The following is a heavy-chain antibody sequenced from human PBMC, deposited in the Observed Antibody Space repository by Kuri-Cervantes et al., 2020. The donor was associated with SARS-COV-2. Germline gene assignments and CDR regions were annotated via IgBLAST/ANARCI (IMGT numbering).Heavy chain of an antibody. V-gene: IGHV3-74*01. D-gene: IGHD3-10*01. CDR3: ARDYQYYYGSGSYYLVYYYYGMDV. J-gene: IGHJ6*02. CDR2: TNSDGSST. CDR1: GFTFSSYW. Sequence: GGSLRLSCAASGFTFSSYWMHWVRQAPGKGLVWVSRTNSDGSSTSYADSVKGRFTISRDNAKNTLYLQMNSLRAEDTAVYYCARDYQYYYGSGSYYLVYYYYGMDVWGQGTTVTVSS.